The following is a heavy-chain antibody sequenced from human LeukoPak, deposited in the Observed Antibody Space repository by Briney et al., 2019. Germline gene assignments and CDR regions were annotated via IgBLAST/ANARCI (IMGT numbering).Heavy chain of an antibody. Sequence: ASVKVSCKASGYTFTNYVIRWVRQAPGQGLDWMGWTQSYNGTTTYAQKLQGRVTMTRDTSTSTAYMELRRMKSDDTAVYYCARGWELDSWGQGTLVTVSS. CDR1: GYTFTNYV. D-gene: IGHD1-26*01. CDR3: ARGWELDS. J-gene: IGHJ4*02. CDR2: TQSYNGTT. V-gene: IGHV1-18*01.